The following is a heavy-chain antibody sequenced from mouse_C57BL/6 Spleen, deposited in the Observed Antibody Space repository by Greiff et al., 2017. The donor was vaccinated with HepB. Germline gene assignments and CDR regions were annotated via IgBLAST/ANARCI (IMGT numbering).Heavy chain of an antibody. V-gene: IGHV1-69*01. Sequence: QVQLQQPGAELVMPGASVKLSCKASGYTFTSYWMHWVKQRPGQGLEWIGEIDPSDSYTNYNQKFKGKSTLTVDKSSSTAYMQLSSLTSEDSAVYDCARGAMMVTRYFDVWGTGTTVTVSS. CDR3: ARGAMMVTRYFDV. CDR1: GYTFTSYW. D-gene: IGHD2-3*01. CDR2: IDPSDSYT. J-gene: IGHJ1*03.